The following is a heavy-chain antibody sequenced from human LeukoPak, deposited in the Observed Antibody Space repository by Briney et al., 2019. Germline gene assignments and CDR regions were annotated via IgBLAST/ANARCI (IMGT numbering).Heavy chain of an antibody. Sequence: SETLSLTCTVSGGSISSSSYYWGWIGQPPGKALAWIGSIYYSRSTYYNPSLKSRVTISVDTSKNQFSLKLSSVTAADTAVYYCARDLQSYSSSWSSGGNWFDPWGQGTLVTVSS. V-gene: IGHV4-39*07. CDR3: ARDLQSYSSSWSSGGNWFDP. CDR2: IYYSRST. CDR1: GGSISSSSYY. D-gene: IGHD6-13*01. J-gene: IGHJ5*02.